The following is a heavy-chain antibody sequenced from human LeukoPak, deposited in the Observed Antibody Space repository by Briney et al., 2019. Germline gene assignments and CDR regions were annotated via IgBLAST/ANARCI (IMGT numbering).Heavy chain of an antibody. CDR1: GFTVISYA. V-gene: IGHV3-23*01. D-gene: IGHD3-10*01. CDR2: ISGSGSST. Sequence: GGSLRLSCAGVGFTVISYAMSCVRQASGKGLEWVSAISGSGSSTYYADSVKGRFTISRDNSKNTVSLQLNSMSAEDTAVYYCASTYYYGSGSFDYWGQGTLVTVSS. CDR3: ASTYYYGSGSFDY. J-gene: IGHJ4*02.